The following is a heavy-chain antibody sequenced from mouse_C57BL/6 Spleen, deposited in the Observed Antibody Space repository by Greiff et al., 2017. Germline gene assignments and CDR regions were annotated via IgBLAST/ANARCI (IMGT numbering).Heavy chain of an antibody. CDR1: GYAFSSSW. CDR3: AREGTTVDYYAMDY. D-gene: IGHD1-1*01. V-gene: IGHV1-82*01. Sequence: QVQLQQSGPELVKPGASVKISCKASGYAFSSSWMNWVKQRPGQGLEWIGRIYPGDGDTNYNGKFKGKATLTADKSSSTAYMQLSSLTSEDSAVYFCAREGTTVDYYAMDYGGQGTSVTVSS. CDR2: IYPGDGDT. J-gene: IGHJ4*01.